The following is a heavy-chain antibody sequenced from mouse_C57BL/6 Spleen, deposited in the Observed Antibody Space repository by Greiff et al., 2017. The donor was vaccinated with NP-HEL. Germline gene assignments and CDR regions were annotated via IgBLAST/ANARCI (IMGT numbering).Heavy chain of an antibody. J-gene: IGHJ2*01. CDR3: ARGGTGAFDY. CDR1: GFTFSSYA. D-gene: IGHD4-1*01. V-gene: IGHV5-4*03. CDR2: ISDGGSYT. Sequence: EVKLMESGGGLVKPGGSLKLSCAASGFTFSSYAMSWVRQTPEKRLEWVATISDGGSYTYYPDNVKGRFTIARDKAKNNLYLQMSQLKSEDTAMYYCARGGTGAFDYWGQGTTLTVSS.